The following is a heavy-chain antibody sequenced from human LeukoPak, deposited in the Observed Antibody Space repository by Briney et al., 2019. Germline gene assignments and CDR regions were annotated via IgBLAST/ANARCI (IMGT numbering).Heavy chain of an antibody. CDR1: GFTFSSYG. CDR2: ISYDGSNK. Sequence: GGSLRLSCAASGFTFSSYGMHWVRQAPGKGLEWVAVISYDGSNKYYADSVKGRFTISRDNAKNSLYLQMNSLRAEDTALYYCAKAYYDILTGHLDYWGQGTLVTVSS. J-gene: IGHJ4*02. D-gene: IGHD3-9*01. CDR3: AKAYYDILTGHLDY. V-gene: IGHV3-30*18.